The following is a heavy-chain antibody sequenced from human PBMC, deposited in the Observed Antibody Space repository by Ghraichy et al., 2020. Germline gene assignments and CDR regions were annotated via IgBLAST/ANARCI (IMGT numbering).Heavy chain of an antibody. J-gene: IGHJ2*01. CDR2: ISDNGGST. CDR3: VKGDDSGTGWFFDL. CDR1: GFTLSSYG. Sequence: GGSLRLSCLASGFTLSSYGMQWVRQAPGKGLTYVSGISDNGGSTYYPDSMKGRFTVSRDNSKSTLYLQMSSLRAEDTALYYCVKGDDSGTGWFFDLWGRGTLVTVSS. V-gene: IGHV3-64D*06. D-gene: IGHD6-25*01.